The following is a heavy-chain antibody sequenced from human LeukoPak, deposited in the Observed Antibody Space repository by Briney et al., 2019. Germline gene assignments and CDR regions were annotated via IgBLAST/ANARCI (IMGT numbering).Heavy chain of an antibody. CDR2: IIPIFGTA. CDR1: GGTFSSYA. V-gene: IGHV1-69*05. Sequence: SVKVSCKTSGGTFSSYAISWVRQAPGQGLEWMGGIIPIFGTANYAQKFQGRVTITTDESTSTAYMELNSLRSEDTAVYYCARGPTGYYYYYYMDVWGKGTTVTVSS. D-gene: IGHD7-27*01. J-gene: IGHJ6*03. CDR3: ARGPTGYYYYYYMDV.